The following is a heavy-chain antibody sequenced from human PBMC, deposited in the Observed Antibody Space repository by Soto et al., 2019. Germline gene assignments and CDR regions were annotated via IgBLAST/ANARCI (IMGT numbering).Heavy chain of an antibody. CDR1: GFTFSSYW. Sequence: GGSLRLSCAASGFTFSSYWMHWVRQAPGKGLVWVSRINSDGSSTSYADSVKGRFTISRDNAKNTLYLQMNSLRAEDTAVYYCARVRFLEWLSYGMDVWGQGTTVTVSS. V-gene: IGHV3-74*01. D-gene: IGHD3-3*01. J-gene: IGHJ6*02. CDR3: ARVRFLEWLSYGMDV. CDR2: INSDGSST.